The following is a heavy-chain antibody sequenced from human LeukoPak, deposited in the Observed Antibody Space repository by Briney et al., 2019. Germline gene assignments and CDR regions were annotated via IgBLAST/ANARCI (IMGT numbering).Heavy chain of an antibody. J-gene: IGHJ4*02. CDR3: ASLTYYSDSSGYYYIH. D-gene: IGHD3-22*01. Sequence: PSETLSLTCTVSGGSISSSSYYWGWIRQPPGKGLEWIGSIYYSGSTYYNPSLKSRVTISVDTSKNQFSLKLRSVTAADTAVYYCASLTYYSDSSGYYYIHWGQGALVNVSP. CDR1: GGSISSSSYY. CDR2: IYYSGST. V-gene: IGHV4-39*01.